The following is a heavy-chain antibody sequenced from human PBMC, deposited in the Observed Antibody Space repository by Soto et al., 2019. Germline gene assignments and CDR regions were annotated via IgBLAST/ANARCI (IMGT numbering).Heavy chain of an antibody. J-gene: IGHJ4*02. V-gene: IGHV3-7*03. Sequence: EVQLVESGGGLVQPGGSLRLSCAASGFTFSTYWMSWVRQAPGKGLEWVANIKQDGSEKYYVDSVKGRFTISGDNAKNSLYLQMNSLRADDTAVYYCASGSSTYAADYWGQGTLVTVSS. CDR1: GFTFSTYW. D-gene: IGHD2-2*01. CDR3: ASGSSTYAADY. CDR2: IKQDGSEK.